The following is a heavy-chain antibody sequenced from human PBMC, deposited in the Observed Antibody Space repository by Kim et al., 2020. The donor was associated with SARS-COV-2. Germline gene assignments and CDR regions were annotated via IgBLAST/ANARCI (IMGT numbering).Heavy chain of an antibody. CDR3: AKWKSGYSPASAEYFQH. J-gene: IGHJ1*01. D-gene: IGHD3-3*01. CDR2: ISYDGSNK. V-gene: IGHV3-30*18. CDR1: GFTFSSYG. Sequence: GGSLRLSCAASGFTFSSYGMHWVRQAPGKGLEWVAVISYDGSNKYYADSVKGRFTISRDNSKNTLYLQMNSLRAEDTAVYYCAKWKSGYSPASAEYFQH.